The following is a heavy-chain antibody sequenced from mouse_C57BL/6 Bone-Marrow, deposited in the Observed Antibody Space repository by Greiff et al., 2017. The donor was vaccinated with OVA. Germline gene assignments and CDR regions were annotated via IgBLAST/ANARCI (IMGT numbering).Heavy chain of an antibody. CDR3: ARSYGWGWYFDV. V-gene: IGHV1-81*01. CDR2: IYPRSGNT. Sequence: QVQLQQSGAELARPGASVKLSCKASGYTFTSYGISWVKQRTGQGLEWIGEIYPRSGNTYYNEKFKGKATLTADKSSSTGYMELRSLTSEDSAVYFCARSYGWGWYFDVWGTGTTVTVSS. D-gene: IGHD2-2*01. J-gene: IGHJ1*03. CDR1: GYTFTSYG.